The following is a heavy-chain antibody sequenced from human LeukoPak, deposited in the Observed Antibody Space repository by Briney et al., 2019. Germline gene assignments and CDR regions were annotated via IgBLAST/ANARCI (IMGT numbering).Heavy chain of an antibody. Sequence: GGSLRLSCAASEFTFSSYWMSWVRQAPGKGLEWVANINQDGSEKYYVDSVKGRFTISRDSAKNSLYLQMNSLRVEDTAVYYCARDRLPSRYRGIGYWGQGTLVTVSS. J-gene: IGHJ4*02. CDR1: EFTFSSYW. V-gene: IGHV3-7*01. D-gene: IGHD1-26*01. CDR2: INQDGSEK. CDR3: ARDRLPSRYRGIGY.